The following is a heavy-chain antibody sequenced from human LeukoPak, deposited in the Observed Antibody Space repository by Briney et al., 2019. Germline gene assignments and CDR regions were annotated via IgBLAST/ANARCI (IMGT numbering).Heavy chain of an antibody. CDR2: IRSRTYGGTT. J-gene: IGHJ3*02. Sequence: PGGSLRLSCTASGFTFGDYAMSWVRQAPGKELEWVGFIRSRTYGGTTEYAASVKGRFTISRDGSKSIAFLQMNSLKTEDTAVFYCTRVRISGWYDAFDIWGRGTMVTVSS. CDR3: TRVRISGWYDAFDI. CDR1: GFTFGDYA. D-gene: IGHD6-19*01. V-gene: IGHV3-49*04.